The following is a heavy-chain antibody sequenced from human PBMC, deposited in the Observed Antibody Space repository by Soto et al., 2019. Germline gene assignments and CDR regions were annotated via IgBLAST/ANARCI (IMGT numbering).Heavy chain of an antibody. V-gene: IGHV1-69*01. CDR1: GGTFSSYA. CDR2: ITPIFGTA. D-gene: IGHD3-10*01. Sequence: QVQLVQSGAEVKKPGSSVKVSCKASGGTFSSYAISWVRQAPGQGLEWMGGITPIFGTANYAQKFQGRVTITADESTSTAYMELSSLRSEDTAVYYCARDLLSPYYYGSGSYRGGMDVWGQGTTVTVSS. J-gene: IGHJ6*02. CDR3: ARDLLSPYYYGSGSYRGGMDV.